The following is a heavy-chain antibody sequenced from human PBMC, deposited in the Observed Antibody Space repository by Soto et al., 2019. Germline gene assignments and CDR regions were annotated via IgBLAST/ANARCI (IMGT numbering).Heavy chain of an antibody. Sequence: PSETLSLTCTVSGGSISSYYWSWIRQPPGKGLEWIGYIYYSGSTNYNPSLKSRVTISVDTSKNQFSLKLSSVTAADTAVYYCARLDNVAANPSWFDPWGQGTLVTVSS. CDR2: IYYSGST. J-gene: IGHJ5*02. CDR3: ARLDNVAANPSWFDP. V-gene: IGHV4-59*08. CDR1: GGSISSYY. D-gene: IGHD2-15*01.